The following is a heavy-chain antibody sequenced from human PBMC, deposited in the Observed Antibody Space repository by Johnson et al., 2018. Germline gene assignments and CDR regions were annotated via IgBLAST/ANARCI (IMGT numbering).Heavy chain of an antibody. CDR3: ANNLGPYYYYPFDI. Sequence: QVQLVQSGGGVVQPGRSLRLSCAASGFTFSTYTMHWVRQAPGKGLEWVAIISNDGGNQYYADSVKGRFTISRDNSKNTLYLQKNSLRAEDTAVYYCANNLGPYYYYPFDIWGQGTMVTVSS. CDR2: ISNDGGNQ. CDR1: GFTFSTYT. J-gene: IGHJ3*02. D-gene: IGHD3-10*01. V-gene: IGHV3-30-3*01.